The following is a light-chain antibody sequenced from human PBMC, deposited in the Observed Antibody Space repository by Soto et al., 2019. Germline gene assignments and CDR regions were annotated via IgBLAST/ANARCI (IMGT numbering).Light chain of an antibody. CDR3: QQSYSTPLT. V-gene: IGKV1-39*01. Sequence: IHLTQSPSSLSASVGDRVTITCLASQSISSYLNWYQQKPGKAPKLLIYAASSLQSGVPSRFSGSGSGTDFTPTISSLQPEDFATYYCQQSYSTPLTFGGGTKVDIK. CDR1: QSISSY. CDR2: AAS. J-gene: IGKJ4*01.